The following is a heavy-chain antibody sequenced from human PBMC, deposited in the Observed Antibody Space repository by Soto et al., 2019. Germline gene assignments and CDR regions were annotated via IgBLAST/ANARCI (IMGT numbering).Heavy chain of an antibody. CDR2: IYHGGTT. CDR1: GDSISSGSC. D-gene: IGHD6-19*01. V-gene: IGHV4-38-2*02. CDR3: ARVHVMVVAGSTFDY. Sequence: SETLSLTCTVSGDSISSGSCWGCIRQPPGEGPEWIASIYHGGTTFYNPSLKSRISISVDTSKNQFSLRLTSVTAADTATYYCARVHVMVVAGSTFDYWGRGTLVTVSS. J-gene: IGHJ4*03.